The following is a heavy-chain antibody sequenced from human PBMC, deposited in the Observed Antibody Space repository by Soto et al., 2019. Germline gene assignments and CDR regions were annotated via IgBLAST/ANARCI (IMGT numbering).Heavy chain of an antibody. D-gene: IGHD2-2*01. Sequence: GGSLRLSCAASGFSLRSYAMTWVRQAPGKGLEWVSGISGSGGVTYYADSVKGRFTISRDTSKNTLYLQMNSLRAEDTALYYCAKGKDIVVVPAIDCWGQGTLVTVSS. CDR2: ISGSGGVT. CDR1: GFSLRSYA. CDR3: AKGKDIVVVPAIDC. V-gene: IGHV3-23*01. J-gene: IGHJ4*02.